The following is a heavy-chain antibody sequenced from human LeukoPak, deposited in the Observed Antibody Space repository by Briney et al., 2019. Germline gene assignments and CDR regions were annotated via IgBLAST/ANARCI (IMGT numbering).Heavy chain of an antibody. V-gene: IGHV2-70*04. CDR1: GFSLSTSGMR. CDR2: IDWHDDK. D-gene: IGHD1-26*01. J-gene: IGHJ4*02. CDR3: ARIPVGATYYFDY. Sequence: ESDPTLVKPTQTLTLTCTFSGFSLSTSGMRVSWIRQPPGKALEWLARIDWHDDKFYSTSLKTRLTISKDTAKNQVVLTMTNMDPVDTATYYCARIPVGATYYFDYWGQGTLVTVSS.